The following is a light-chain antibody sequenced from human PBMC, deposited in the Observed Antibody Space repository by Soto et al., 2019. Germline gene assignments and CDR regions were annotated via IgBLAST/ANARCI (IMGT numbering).Light chain of an antibody. J-gene: IGLJ1*01. CDR2: EVT. Sequence: QSVLTQPPSASGHPGQSVTISCTGTSSYVSRYNFVSWYQHLQGKPPKLIIYEVTKRPSGGPDRSSSSTSGTTASLTSSGLQTDDEADYYCSSYGGSNNFVFGTGTKVTVL. CDR1: SSYVSRYNF. CDR3: SSYGGSNNFV. V-gene: IGLV2-8*01.